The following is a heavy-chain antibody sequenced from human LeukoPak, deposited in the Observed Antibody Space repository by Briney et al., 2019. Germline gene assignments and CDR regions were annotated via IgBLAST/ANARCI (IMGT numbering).Heavy chain of an antibody. CDR3: ARDRTVTYYYGSGSSNYGMDV. D-gene: IGHD3-10*01. Sequence: ASVKVSCKASGYTFTGYYMHWVRQAPGQGLEWTGWINPNSGGTNYAQKFQGRVTMTRDTSISTAYMELSRLRSDDTAVYYCARDRTVTYYYGSGSSNYGMDVWGQGTTVTVSS. CDR1: GYTFTGYY. CDR2: INPNSGGT. V-gene: IGHV1-2*02. J-gene: IGHJ6*02.